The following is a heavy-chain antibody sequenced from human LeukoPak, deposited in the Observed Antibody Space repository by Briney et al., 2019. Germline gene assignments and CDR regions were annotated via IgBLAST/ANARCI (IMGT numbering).Heavy chain of an antibody. V-gene: IGHV3-23*01. J-gene: IGHJ4*02. CDR3: AKAPVTTCSGAYCYPFDY. CDR2: ISVSGNT. D-gene: IGHD2-15*01. Sequence: GVSLRLSGSGSGFTRSSYARRWVRQGPGKGLEWVSAISVSGNTYHADSVKGRFTISRDSSKNTMYLQMNSLRAEDAAVYYCAKAPVTTCSGAYCYPFDYWGQGTLVTVSS. CDR1: GFTRSSYA.